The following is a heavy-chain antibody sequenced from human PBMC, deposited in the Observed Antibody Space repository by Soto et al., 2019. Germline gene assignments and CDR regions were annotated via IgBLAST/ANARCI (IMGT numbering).Heavy chain of an antibody. CDR1: GFTFSSYW. CDR2: IKQDGSEK. J-gene: IGHJ3*02. Sequence: GGSLRLSCAASGFTFSSYWMSWVRQAPGKGLEWVANIKQDGSEKYYVESVKGRLTIARDNAKNSLYLQMNGLRAEDTAVYYCARDRGYCSGGSCYSYAFDIWGQGTMVTVSS. V-gene: IGHV3-7*01. CDR3: ARDRGYCSGGSCYSYAFDI. D-gene: IGHD2-15*01.